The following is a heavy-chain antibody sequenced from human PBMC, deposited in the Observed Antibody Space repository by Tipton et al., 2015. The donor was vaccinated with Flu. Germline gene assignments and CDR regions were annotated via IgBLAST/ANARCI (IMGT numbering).Heavy chain of an antibody. Sequence: TLSLTCTVSGGSISSYYWSWIRQPPGKGLEWIGYIYYSGSTSYNPSLKSRVTISVDTSKNQFSLKLSSVTAADTAVYYCARGRDFDWLVSGFDPWGQGTLVTVSS. CDR1: GGSISSYY. CDR3: ARGRDFDWLVSGFDP. D-gene: IGHD3-9*01. V-gene: IGHV4-59*01. CDR2: IYYSGST. J-gene: IGHJ5*02.